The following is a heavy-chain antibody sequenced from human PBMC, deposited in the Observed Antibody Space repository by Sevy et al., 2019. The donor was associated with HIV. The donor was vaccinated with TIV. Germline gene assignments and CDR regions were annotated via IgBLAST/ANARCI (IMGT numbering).Heavy chain of an antibody. CDR3: AGVNGGCSSTSCFAWGGVTNAFDI. Sequence: GESLKISCAASGFTFSSYAMHWVRQAPGKGLEWVAVISYDGSNKYYADSVKGRFTISRDNSKNTLYRQMNSLRAEDTAVCYCAGVNGGCSSTSCFAWGGVTNAFDIWGQGTMVTVSS. CDR2: ISYDGSNK. D-gene: IGHD2-2*01. V-gene: IGHV3-30-3*01. J-gene: IGHJ3*02. CDR1: GFTFSSYA.